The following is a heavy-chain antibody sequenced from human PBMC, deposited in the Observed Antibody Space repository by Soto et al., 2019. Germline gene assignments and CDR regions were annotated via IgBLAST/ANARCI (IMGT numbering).Heavy chain of an antibody. Sequence: SETLSLTCTVSGGSISSYYWSWIRQPPGKXLEWIGYIYYSGSTNYNPSLKSRVTISVDTSKNQFSLKLSSVTAADTAVYYCARRLSYGSGSYYGNWFDPWGQGTLVTVSS. CDR2: IYYSGST. CDR3: ARRLSYGSGSYYGNWFDP. V-gene: IGHV4-59*01. CDR1: GGSISSYY. D-gene: IGHD3-10*01. J-gene: IGHJ5*02.